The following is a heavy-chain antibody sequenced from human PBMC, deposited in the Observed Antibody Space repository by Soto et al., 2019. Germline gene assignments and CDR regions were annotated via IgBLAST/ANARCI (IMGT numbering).Heavy chain of an antibody. CDR2: ISKSDYT. CDR3: AREDSIIIPAVSDF. Sequence: GGSLRLSCTVSGFAFNNYGINWVRQAPGKGLEWVSSISKSDYTYYSDSVKGRFAISRGNAKSSVSLQMNTLRVEDTAVYYCAREDSIIIPAVSDFWGQGTLVTVSS. CDR1: GFAFNNYG. J-gene: IGHJ4*02. V-gene: IGHV3-21*01. D-gene: IGHD2-2*01.